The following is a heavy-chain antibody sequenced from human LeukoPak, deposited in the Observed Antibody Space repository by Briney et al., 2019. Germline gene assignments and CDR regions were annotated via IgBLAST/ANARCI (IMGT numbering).Heavy chain of an antibody. CDR3: ARVYGVPLAGNWLDP. J-gene: IGHJ5*02. CDR2: IYYSGST. D-gene: IGHD1-1*01. Sequence: SETLSLTCTVSGGSISSYYWSWIRQPPGKGLEWIGYIYYSGSTNYNPSLKSRVTISVDTSKNQFSLKLSSVTAADTAVYYCARVYGVPLAGNWLDPWGQGTLVTVSS. CDR1: GGSISSYY. V-gene: IGHV4-59*01.